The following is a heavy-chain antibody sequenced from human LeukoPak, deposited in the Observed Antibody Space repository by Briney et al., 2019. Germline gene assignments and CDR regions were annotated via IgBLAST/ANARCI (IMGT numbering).Heavy chain of an antibody. CDR2: FDPEDGET. CDR1: GYTLTELS. J-gene: IGHJ4*02. Sequence: ASVKVSCKVSGYTLTELSMHWVRQAPGKGLEWMGGFDPEDGETIHAQKFQGRVTMTEDTSTDTAYMELSSLRSEDTAVYYCATGRIAVAGTTYWGQGTLVTVSS. D-gene: IGHD6-19*01. CDR3: ATGRIAVAGTTY. V-gene: IGHV1-24*01.